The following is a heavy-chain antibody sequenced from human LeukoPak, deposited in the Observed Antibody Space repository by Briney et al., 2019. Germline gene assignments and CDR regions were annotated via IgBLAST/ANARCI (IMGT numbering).Heavy chain of an antibody. Sequence: SQTLSLTCDVSGGSTSGYFWSWIRQPPGKGPEWIGEINNSGSTKYIPSLKSRLTISVDTSRNQFSLKLTSVTAADTAVYYCARVDGFGESPLDAFDVWGQGTMVTVSS. D-gene: IGHD3-10*01. CDR2: INNSGST. CDR3: ARVDGFGESPLDAFDV. J-gene: IGHJ3*01. V-gene: IGHV4-34*01. CDR1: GGSTSGYF.